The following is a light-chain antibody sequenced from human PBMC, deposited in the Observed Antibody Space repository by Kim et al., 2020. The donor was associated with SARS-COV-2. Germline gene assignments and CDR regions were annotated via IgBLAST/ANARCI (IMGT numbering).Light chain of an antibody. CDR1: SSDIGAYDY. CDR2: GVS. V-gene: IGLV2-14*03. CDR3: ISYTSANTYVL. J-gene: IGLJ2*01. Sequence: QSALTQPASVSGSPGQSITISCTGTSSDIGAYDYVSWSQHHPGKAPKVIIFGVSDRPSGVSDRFSGSKSGYTASLTISGLQPEDEADYYCISYTSANTYVLFGGGTQLTVL.